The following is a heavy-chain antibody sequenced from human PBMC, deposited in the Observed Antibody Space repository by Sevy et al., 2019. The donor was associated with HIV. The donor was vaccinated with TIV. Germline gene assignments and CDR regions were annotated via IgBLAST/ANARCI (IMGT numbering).Heavy chain of an antibody. Sequence: SETLSLTCAVYGGSFSGYYWSWIRQPPGKGLEWIGEINHSGSTNYNPSLKSRVTISVDTSKNRLALKLGSVTAADTAVYYCARGNHCSSTSCYVPGYYGMDVWGQGTTVTVSS. D-gene: IGHD2-2*01. V-gene: IGHV4-34*01. CDR2: INHSGST. CDR3: ARGNHCSSTSCYVPGYYGMDV. J-gene: IGHJ6*02. CDR1: GGSFSGYY.